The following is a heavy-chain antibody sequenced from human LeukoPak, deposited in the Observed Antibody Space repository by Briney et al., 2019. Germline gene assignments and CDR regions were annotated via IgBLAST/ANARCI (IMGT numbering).Heavy chain of an antibody. CDR3: ARFGVYYDMGV. Sequence: SETLSLTCTVSGGSISGYYWTWVRQPPGKGLEWIGQIHYSGKADYNPSLRSRITISVDTSKNQMSLKLSSVTAADTAVYYCARFGVYYDMGVWGQGTTVTVS. D-gene: IGHD3-16*01. J-gene: IGHJ6*02. CDR2: IHYSGKA. V-gene: IGHV4-59*01. CDR1: GGSISGYY.